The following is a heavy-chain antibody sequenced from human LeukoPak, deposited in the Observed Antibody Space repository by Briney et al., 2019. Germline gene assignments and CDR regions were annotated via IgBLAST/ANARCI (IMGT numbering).Heavy chain of an antibody. CDR1: GYTFTSYH. D-gene: IGHD3-16*01. J-gene: IGHJ4*02. CDR2: INLSGGNT. CDR3: AREIPLGYNFDY. V-gene: IGHV1-46*01. Sequence: ASVKVSCKASGYTFTSYHIHWVRQAPGQGLEWMGIINLSGGNTNYAQKFQGRVTMTRDTSTSTVYMELSSLRSEDTAVYYCAREIPLGYNFDYWGQGTLVTVSS.